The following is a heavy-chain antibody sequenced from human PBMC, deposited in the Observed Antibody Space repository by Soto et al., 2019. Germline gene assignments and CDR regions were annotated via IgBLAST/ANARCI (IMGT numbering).Heavy chain of an antibody. J-gene: IGHJ4*02. CDR1: GGTFSSYT. CDR2: IIPILGIA. D-gene: IGHD2-15*01. Sequence: QVQLVQSGAEVKKPGSSVKVSCKASGGTFSSYTISWVRQAPGQGLEWMGRIIPILGIANYAQKFQGRVTITADKSMSTAYMALSSLGSEDTAVYYCASAPRVGYCGGGSCSFDYGGQGTLVTVSS. CDR3: ASAPRVGYCGGGSCSFDY. V-gene: IGHV1-69*02.